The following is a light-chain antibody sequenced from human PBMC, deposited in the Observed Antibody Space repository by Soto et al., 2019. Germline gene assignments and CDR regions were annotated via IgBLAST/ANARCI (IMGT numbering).Light chain of an antibody. CDR3: PQSYSTPLT. V-gene: IGKV1-39*01. Sequence: DIQMTQSPSSLSASVGDRVTITCRASQSISSYLNWYQQKPGKAPKLLIYAASSLQRGVPSRFSGSRSGTDFTLTISSLQPEDFATYYCPQSYSTPLTFGAGTKVDIK. CDR1: QSISSY. CDR2: AAS. J-gene: IGKJ4*01.